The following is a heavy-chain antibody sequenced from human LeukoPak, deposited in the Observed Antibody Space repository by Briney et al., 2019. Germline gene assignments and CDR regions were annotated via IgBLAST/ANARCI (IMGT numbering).Heavy chain of an antibody. D-gene: IGHD1-20*01. V-gene: IGHV3-33*01. Sequence: GRSLRLSCAASGFTFSSYGMHWVRQAPGKGLEWVAVIWYDGSNKYYADSVKGRFTISRDNSKNTLYLQMNSLRAEDTAVYHCARDLGPLTGNTFDYWGQGTLVTVSS. CDR2: IWYDGSNK. J-gene: IGHJ4*02. CDR1: GFTFSSYG. CDR3: ARDLGPLTGNTFDY.